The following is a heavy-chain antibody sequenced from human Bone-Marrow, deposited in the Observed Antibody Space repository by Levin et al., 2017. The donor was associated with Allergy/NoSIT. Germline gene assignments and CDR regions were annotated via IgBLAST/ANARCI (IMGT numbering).Heavy chain of an antibody. V-gene: IGHV4-61*09. CDR1: GVSITSGSYY. Sequence: SETLSLTCTVSGVSITSGSYYWSWIRQPAGKGLEWIGHSYTSGNISYNPSLKSRVTISLDTSKNQFSLKLRSVTAADTAVYYCAGVLQYSDYYTDVWGKGTMVTVSS. CDR3: AGVLQYSDYYTDV. CDR2: SYTSGNI. D-gene: IGHD2-21*01. J-gene: IGHJ6*03.